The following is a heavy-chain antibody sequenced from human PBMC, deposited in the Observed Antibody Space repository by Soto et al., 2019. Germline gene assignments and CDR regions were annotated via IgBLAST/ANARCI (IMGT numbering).Heavy chain of an antibody. V-gene: IGHV1-18*04. CDR3: ARDLPWDTAMVWANYYYYYGMDV. CDR1: GYTFTSYG. D-gene: IGHD5-18*01. J-gene: IGHJ6*02. Sequence: QVPLVQSGAEVKKPGASVKVSCKASGYTFTSYGISWVRQAPGQGLEWMGWISAYNGNTNYAQKLQGRVTMTTDTSTSTAYMELRSLRSDDTAVYYCARDLPWDTAMVWANYYYYYGMDVWGQGTTVTVSS. CDR2: ISAYNGNT.